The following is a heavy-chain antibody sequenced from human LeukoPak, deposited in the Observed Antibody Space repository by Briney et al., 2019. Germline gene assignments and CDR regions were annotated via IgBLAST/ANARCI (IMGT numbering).Heavy chain of an antibody. CDR3: VSPRGFSYGYFDY. D-gene: IGHD5-18*01. J-gene: IGHJ4*02. Sequence: SETLSLTCSVSGDSISGSSDYWDWIRQPPGKGLEWIGSIYYSKNTYYNPSLKSRVTISADTSKNQFSLTLGSVSATDTAVYYCVSPRGFSYGYFDYWGQGTLVTVSS. V-gene: IGHV4-39*01. CDR2: IYYSKNT. CDR1: GDSISGSSDY.